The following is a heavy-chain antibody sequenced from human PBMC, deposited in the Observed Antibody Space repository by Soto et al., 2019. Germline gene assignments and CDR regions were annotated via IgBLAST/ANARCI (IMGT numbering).Heavy chain of an antibody. CDR1: EGSIGSYY. D-gene: IGHD3-10*01. CDR2: INDSGST. J-gene: IGHJ4*01. Sequence: SQSLCLTWTVAEGSIGSYYCSWIRQPQRKVRGWIGEINDSGSTNYNPSLNSRVTISVDTSKNQFSLTLSSVTAADTAVYYCAKAHRSLWFGEFPLDYWGHGTLVTVS. CDR3: AKAHRSLWFGEFPLDY. V-gene: IGHV4-34*01.